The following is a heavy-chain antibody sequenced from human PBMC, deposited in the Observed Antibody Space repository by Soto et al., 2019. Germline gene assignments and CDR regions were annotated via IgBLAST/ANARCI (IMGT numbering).Heavy chain of an antibody. Sequence: SDTHSLTCPVSGGSISSGGYYWSWIRQHPGKGLEWIGYIYYSGSTYYNPSLKSRVTISVDTSKNQFSLKLSSVTAADTAVYYCARFTYYYDSSGSNGGAFDIWGQGTMVTVSS. J-gene: IGHJ3*02. CDR3: ARFTYYYDSSGSNGGAFDI. CDR2: IYYSGST. D-gene: IGHD3-22*01. CDR1: GGSISSGGYY. V-gene: IGHV4-31*03.